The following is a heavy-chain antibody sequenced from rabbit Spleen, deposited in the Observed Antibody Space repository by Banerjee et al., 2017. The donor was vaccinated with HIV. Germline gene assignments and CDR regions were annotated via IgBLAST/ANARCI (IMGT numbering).Heavy chain of an antibody. Sequence: QSLEESGGDLVKPGASLTLTCTASGFTLSRYWMCWVRQAPGKGLELIGYISGGTATDYASWAKGRFTISKTSTTVTLQMTSLTAADTATYFCARDLPFNTNDGYVLWGQGTLVTVS. D-gene: IGHD6-1*01. V-gene: IGHV1S40*01. CDR1: GFTLSRYW. CDR2: ISGGTAT. J-gene: IGHJ4*01. CDR3: ARDLPFNTNDGYVL.